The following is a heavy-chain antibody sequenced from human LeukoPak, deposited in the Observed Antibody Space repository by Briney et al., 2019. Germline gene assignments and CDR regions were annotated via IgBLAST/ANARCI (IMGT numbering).Heavy chain of an antibody. V-gene: IGHV4-31*03. Sequence: PSETLSLTCTVSGGSISSGDYYWSWIRQYPGKGLEWIGYIYYSGSAYYNPSLKSRVTLSVDTSKNQFSLKLNSVTPADTAVYYCARVGFDFWSGYRIDYWGQGTLVTVSS. CDR3: ARVGFDFWSGYRIDY. D-gene: IGHD3-3*01. CDR1: GGSISSGDYY. J-gene: IGHJ4*02. CDR2: IYYSGSA.